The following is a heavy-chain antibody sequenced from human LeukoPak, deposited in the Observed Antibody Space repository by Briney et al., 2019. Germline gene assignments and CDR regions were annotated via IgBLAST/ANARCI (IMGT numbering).Heavy chain of an antibody. J-gene: IGHJ4*02. D-gene: IGHD3-22*01. V-gene: IGHV1-69*13. CDR2: IIPIFGTA. CDR1: GGTFSSHA. Sequence: GASVKVSCKASGGTFSSHAISWVRQAPGQGLEWMGGIIPIFGTANYAQKFQGRVTITADESTSTAYMELSSLRSEDTAVYYCAKVQSYYDSSGYLDGYWGQGTLVTVSS. CDR3: AKVQSYYDSSGYLDGY.